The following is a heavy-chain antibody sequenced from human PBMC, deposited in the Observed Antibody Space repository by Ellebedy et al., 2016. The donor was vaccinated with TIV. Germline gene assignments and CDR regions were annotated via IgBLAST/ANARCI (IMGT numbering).Heavy chain of an antibody. V-gene: IGHV3-23*01. CDR2: ISGSDGRT. Sequence: GESLKISCAASGFTFSSYAMSWVRQAPGKGLEWVSAISGSDGRTYYADSVKGRFTISRDNSKNTLYLQMNSLRAEDTAVYYCAKSLLQQPAVLGPGDDAFDIWGQGTMVTVSS. J-gene: IGHJ3*02. D-gene: IGHD2-15*01. CDR1: GFTFSSYA. CDR3: AKSLLQQPAVLGPGDDAFDI.